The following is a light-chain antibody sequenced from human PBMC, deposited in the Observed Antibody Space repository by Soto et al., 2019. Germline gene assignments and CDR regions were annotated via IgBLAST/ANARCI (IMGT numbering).Light chain of an antibody. V-gene: IGLV2-14*03. CDR1: SSDVGAYDY. CDR2: EVS. Sequence: SALTQPASLSGSPGQSITIFCTGTSSDVGAYDYVSWYQQHPDKAPKLMIYEVSNRPSGVSNRFSGSKSVNTATLTISGLQAEDEADYYCSSYTSSSTRVFGTGTKVTVL. CDR3: SSYTSSSTRV. J-gene: IGLJ1*01.